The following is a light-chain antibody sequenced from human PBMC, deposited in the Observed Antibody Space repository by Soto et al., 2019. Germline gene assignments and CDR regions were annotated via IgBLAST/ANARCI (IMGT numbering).Light chain of an antibody. CDR2: GAS. CDR3: QQYNNWLRT. V-gene: IGKV3-20*01. Sequence: EILLTQSPGTLSLSPGEISTLSCRASQSVSSSYLAWYQQKPGQAPRLLIYGASSRATGIPDRFSGSGSGTDFTLTISSLQSEDFAVYYCQQYNNWLRTFGHGTKVDIK. CDR1: QSVSSSY. J-gene: IGKJ1*01.